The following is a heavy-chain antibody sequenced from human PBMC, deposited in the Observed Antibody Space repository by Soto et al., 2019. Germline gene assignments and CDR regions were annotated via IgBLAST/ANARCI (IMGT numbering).Heavy chain of an antibody. Sequence: NPVGSLRLSCAASGFTFSNAWMSWVRQAPGKGLEWVGRIKSKADGGTTDYAAPVKGRFSISRDDSKNTLFLQMHSLKTEDTAVYYCTTSLYAVLPDYWGQGTLVTVSS. CDR2: IKSKADGGTT. CDR1: GFTFSNAW. D-gene: IGHD3-16*01. J-gene: IGHJ4*02. V-gene: IGHV3-15*01. CDR3: TTSLYAVLPDY.